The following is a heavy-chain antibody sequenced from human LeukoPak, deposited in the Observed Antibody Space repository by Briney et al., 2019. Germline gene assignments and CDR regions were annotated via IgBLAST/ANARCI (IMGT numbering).Heavy chain of an antibody. D-gene: IGHD6-13*01. V-gene: IGHV1-18*01. CDR1: GYTFTNYG. Sequence: GASVKVSCKASGYTFTNYGISWVRQAPGQGLEWMGWISAYNGDTNYAQKLQGRVTMTTDTSTSTAYMELRTLRSDDTAVYYCARGGGLAAAGTRFDYWGQGTLVTVSS. J-gene: IGHJ4*02. CDR3: ARGGGLAAAGTRFDY. CDR2: ISAYNGDT.